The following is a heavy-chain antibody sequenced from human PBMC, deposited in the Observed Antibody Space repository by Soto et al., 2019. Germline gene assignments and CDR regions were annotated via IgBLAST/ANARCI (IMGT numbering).Heavy chain of an antibody. CDR1: EDTFSTYA. CDR3: ARTKYDSSAYDDWDLGL. Sequence: QVELVPSGAEVMKPGSSVTVSCQASEDTFSTYAISWVRQAPGQGLEWMGGIIPIFGTANYAQKFQGRVTITADTAANTGDWERSSLRSEEAAGYYWARTKYDSSAYDDWDLGLWGRSTLVTGSS. V-gene: IGHV1-69*06. J-gene: IGHJ2*01. D-gene: IGHD3-22*01. CDR2: IIPIFGTA.